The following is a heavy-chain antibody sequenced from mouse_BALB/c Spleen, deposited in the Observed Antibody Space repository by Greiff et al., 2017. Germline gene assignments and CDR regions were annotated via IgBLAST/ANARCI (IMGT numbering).Heavy chain of an antibody. CDR3: ARVGDYDETDWYFDV. V-gene: IGHV3-8*02. CDR1: GDSITSGY. CDR2: ISYSGST. D-gene: IGHD2-4*01. J-gene: IGHJ1*01. Sequence: DVKLQESGPSLVKPSQTLSLTCSVTGDSITSGYWNWIRKFPGNKLEYMGYISYSGSTYYNPSLKSRISITRDTSKNQYYLQLNSVTTEDTATYYCARVGDYDETDWYFDVWGAGTTVTVSS.